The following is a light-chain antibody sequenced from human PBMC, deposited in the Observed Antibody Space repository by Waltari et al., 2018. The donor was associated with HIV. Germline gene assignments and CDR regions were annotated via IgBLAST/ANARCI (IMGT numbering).Light chain of an antibody. CDR1: SGINVGTYR. CDR3: MIWNSSAYV. J-gene: IGLJ1*01. Sequence: QAALPQPSSLSASPGASASLTCTLRSGINVGTYRIYWYQQKPGSPPQYLLRYKSDSDKQQGSGVPSRFSGSKDASANAGILLISGLQSEDEADYYCMIWNSSAYVF. CDR2: YKSDSDK. V-gene: IGLV5-45*02.